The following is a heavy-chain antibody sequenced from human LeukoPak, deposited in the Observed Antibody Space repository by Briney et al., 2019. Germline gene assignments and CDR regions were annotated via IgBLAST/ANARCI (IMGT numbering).Heavy chain of an antibody. Sequence: GESLKISCKASGYSFTSYWIGWVPQMPGKGLKWRGIIYPDDSDTRYSTSFQGQVTISADKFISTAYMQWSSLKASDTAMYYCARQVSSSGWFDHWGQGTLVTVSS. CDR3: ARQVSSSGWFDH. CDR1: GYSFTSYW. D-gene: IGHD6-6*01. V-gene: IGHV5-51*01. CDR2: IYPDDSDT. J-gene: IGHJ5*02.